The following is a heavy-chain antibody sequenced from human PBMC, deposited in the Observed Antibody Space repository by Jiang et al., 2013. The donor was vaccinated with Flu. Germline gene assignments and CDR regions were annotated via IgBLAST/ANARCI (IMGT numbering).Heavy chain of an antibody. CDR3: ARSAALVDYDY. D-gene: IGHD6-25*01. CDR1: GGSVINYF. J-gene: IGHJ4*02. Sequence: LLKPSETLSLTCTVSGGSVINYFWSWLRQPPGKGLEWIGYIYYSGSTNYNPSLKSRVTILVDTSKDQFSLKLTSVTAADTAIYYCARSAALVDYDYWGQGDPGSPSPQ. CDR2: IYYSGST. V-gene: IGHV4-59*08.